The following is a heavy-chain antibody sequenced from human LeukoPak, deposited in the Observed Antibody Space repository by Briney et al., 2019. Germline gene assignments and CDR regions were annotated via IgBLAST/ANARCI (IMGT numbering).Heavy chain of an antibody. V-gene: IGHV4-59*01. CDR1: DASISGYY. CDR2: IHFSGST. D-gene: IGHD6-13*01. CDR3: ARDLSLEAAGTFDP. Sequence: SETLSLTCTVSDASISGYYWSWIRQPPGKGLEWIGSIHFSGSTNYNPSLRSRVTISVDTSKNQLSLKLSSVTAADTAVYYCARDLSLEAAGTFDPWGQGTLVTVPS. J-gene: IGHJ5*02.